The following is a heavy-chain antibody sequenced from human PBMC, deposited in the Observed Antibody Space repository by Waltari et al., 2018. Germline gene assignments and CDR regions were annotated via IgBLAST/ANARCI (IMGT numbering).Heavy chain of an antibody. CDR3: ARGSLKYGAFTH. V-gene: IGHV3-48*03. CDR2: IRDSGSPT. Sequence: EVQLVESGGGLVQPGGSQRLSCVASGFTFSRYEMNGVRQAPGKGLEWISYIRDSGSPTYYADSVKGRFPVSRDNAKNSLYLQMSSLGAEDTAVYFCARGSLKYGAFTHWGQGTMITVSS. D-gene: IGHD3-16*01. CDR1: GFTFSRYE. J-gene: IGHJ3*01.